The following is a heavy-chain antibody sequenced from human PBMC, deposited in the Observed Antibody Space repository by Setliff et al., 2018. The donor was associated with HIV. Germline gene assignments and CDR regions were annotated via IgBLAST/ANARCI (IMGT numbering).Heavy chain of an antibody. CDR1: GFTVYSYY. D-gene: IGHD2-15*01. V-gene: IGHV3-66*02. CDR3: ARICGGSKCSVGH. Sequence: GGSLRLSCAASGFTVYSYYMSWVRQAPGKGLEWVSVIYSDGNTYYADSVKGRFTVSRDNSKNTLHLQMNSLRGEDTAVYYCARICGGSKCSVGHWGQGTLVTV. J-gene: IGHJ4*02. CDR2: IYSDGNT.